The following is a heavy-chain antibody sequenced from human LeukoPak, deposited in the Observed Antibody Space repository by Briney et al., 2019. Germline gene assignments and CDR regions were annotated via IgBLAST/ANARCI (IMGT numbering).Heavy chain of an antibody. CDR2: ISSSGSTI. CDR1: GFTFSDYY. Sequence: GGSLRLSCAASGFTFSDYYMSWIRQAPGKGLEWVSYISSSGSTIYYADSVKGRFTISRDNAKNSLYLQMNSLRAEDTAVYYCAKDQSSGYYKTFDYWGQGTLVIVSS. V-gene: IGHV3-11*04. CDR3: AKDQSSGYYKTFDY. D-gene: IGHD3-22*01. J-gene: IGHJ4*02.